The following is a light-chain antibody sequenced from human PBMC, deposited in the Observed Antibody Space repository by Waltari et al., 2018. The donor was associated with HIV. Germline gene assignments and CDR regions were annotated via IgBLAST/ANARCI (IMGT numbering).Light chain of an antibody. V-gene: IGLV1-44*01. CDR2: TKN. CDR1: SPNIGINI. J-gene: IGLJ1*01. CDR3: AAWDDSLNGFV. Sequence: QSVLTQPPSASGTPGHRVTIPCSGRSPNIGINIVHWYQQPPGAAPTLLIYTKNQRPSGVPDRFSGSKSGTSASLAISGLQSEDEADYYCAAWDDSLNGFVFGAGTKVTVL.